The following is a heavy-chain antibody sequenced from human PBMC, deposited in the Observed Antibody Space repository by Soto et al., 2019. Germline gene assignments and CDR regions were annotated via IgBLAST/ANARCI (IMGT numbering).Heavy chain of an antibody. D-gene: IGHD6-6*01. Sequence: EVQLLESGGGLVQPGGSLRLSCAASGFTFNSYAMTWVRQAPGKGLEWVSTISDSGGTTYYAGSVKGRFTISRDNSKNTLYLKMNSLRAEDTAIYYCAKGHSSSNQRNFYYYGMDVWGQGTTVTVSS. CDR1: GFTFNSYA. V-gene: IGHV3-23*01. CDR3: AKGHSSSNQRNFYYYGMDV. CDR2: ISDSGGTT. J-gene: IGHJ6*02.